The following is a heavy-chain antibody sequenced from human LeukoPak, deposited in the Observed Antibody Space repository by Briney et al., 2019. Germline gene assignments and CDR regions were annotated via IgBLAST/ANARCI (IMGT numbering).Heavy chain of an antibody. CDR2: MNPNSGNT. Sequence: ASVKVSCKASGYTFTSYDINWVRQATGQGLEWMGWMNPNSGNTGYAQKFQGRATMTRNTSISTAYMELSSLRSEDTAVYYCAKPQDYYYDSSGYSPYYFDYWGQGTLVTVSS. CDR1: GYTFTSYD. CDR3: AKPQDYYYDSSGYSPYYFDY. J-gene: IGHJ4*02. V-gene: IGHV1-8*01. D-gene: IGHD3-22*01.